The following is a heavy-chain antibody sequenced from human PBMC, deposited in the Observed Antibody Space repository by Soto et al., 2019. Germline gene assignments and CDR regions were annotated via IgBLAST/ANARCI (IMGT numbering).Heavy chain of an antibody. CDR3: ARGRITIFGIWFDP. CDR2: MNPNSGNT. J-gene: IGHJ5*02. V-gene: IGHV1-8*01. CDR1: GYTFTSYD. Sequence: QVQLVQSGAEVKKPGASVKVSCKASGYTFTSYDINWVRQATGQGLEWTGWMNPNSGNTGYAQKFQGRVTMTRNTSISTAYMELSSLRSEDTAVYYCARGRITIFGIWFDPWGQGTLVTVSS. D-gene: IGHD3-3*01.